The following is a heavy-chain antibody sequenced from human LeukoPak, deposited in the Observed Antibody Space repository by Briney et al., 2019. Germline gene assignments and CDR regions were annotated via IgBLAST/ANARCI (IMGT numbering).Heavy chain of an antibody. D-gene: IGHD2-2*01. CDR1: GGSISSGGYY. CDR2: IYYSGST. Sequence: PSQTLSLTCTVSGGSISSGGYYWSWIRQHPGKGLEWIGYIYYSGSTYYNPSLKSRVTISVDTSKSQFSLKLSSVTAADTAVYYCARGRGYCSSTSCYASATFDPWGQGTLVTVSS. CDR3: ARGRGYCSSTSCYASATFDP. V-gene: IGHV4-31*03. J-gene: IGHJ5*02.